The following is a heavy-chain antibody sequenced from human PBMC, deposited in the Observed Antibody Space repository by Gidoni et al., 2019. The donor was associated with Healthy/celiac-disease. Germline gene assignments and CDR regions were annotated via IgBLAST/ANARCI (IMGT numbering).Heavy chain of an antibody. CDR3: ASELRFRPQYYYYYYMDV. CDR2: INHSGST. V-gene: IGHV4-34*01. CDR1: GGSFSGYY. D-gene: IGHD3-3*01. Sequence: QVQLQQWGAGLLKPSETLSLTCAVDGGSFSGYYWSWIRQPPGKGLEWIGEINHSGSTNYNPSLKSRVTISVDTSTNQFSLKLSSVTAADTAVYYCASELRFRPQYYYYYYMDVWGKGTTVTVSS. J-gene: IGHJ6*03.